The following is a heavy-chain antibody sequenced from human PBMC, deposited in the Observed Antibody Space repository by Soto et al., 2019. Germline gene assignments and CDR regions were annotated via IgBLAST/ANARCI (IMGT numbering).Heavy chain of an antibody. D-gene: IGHD4-17*01. Sequence: GGSLRLSCAASGFTFNNYAMNWVRQAPGKGLEWVSTIIGSGDNTHYADSVKGRSTISRDNSKNTLYLQMNSLRAEDTAVYYCARDRYGDYPAWGQGTLVTVSS. V-gene: IGHV3-23*01. CDR3: ARDRYGDYPA. J-gene: IGHJ5*02. CDR1: GFTFNNYA. CDR2: IIGSGDNT.